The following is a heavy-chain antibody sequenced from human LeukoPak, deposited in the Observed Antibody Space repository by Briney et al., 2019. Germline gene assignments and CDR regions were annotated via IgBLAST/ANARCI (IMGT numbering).Heavy chain of an antibody. V-gene: IGHV4-59*01. Sequence: SETLSLTCTVSGGSISSYYWSWVRQPPGKGLEWVGYIYYSGTTTYNPSPKSRATISVDTSKNQSSLKLSSVTAADTAVYYCARGVYIAAAKYGYWGQGTLVTVSS. D-gene: IGHD6-25*01. CDR2: IYYSGTT. J-gene: IGHJ4*02. CDR1: GGSISSYY. CDR3: ARGVYIAAAKYGY.